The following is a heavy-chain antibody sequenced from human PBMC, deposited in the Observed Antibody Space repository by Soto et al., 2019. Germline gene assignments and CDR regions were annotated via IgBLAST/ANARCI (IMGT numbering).Heavy chain of an antibody. Sequence: TVSGGSMSSYYWTWLRQSPGRGLEWIGYISYSGSTYYNPSLKSRVTISADTSKNQFSLRMNSMIAADTAVYYCARADPDASVGYWGQGTLVTVS. CDR2: ISYSGST. CDR3: ARADPDASVGY. V-gene: IGHV4-59*01. J-gene: IGHJ4*02. CDR1: GGSMSSYY. D-gene: IGHD2-15*01.